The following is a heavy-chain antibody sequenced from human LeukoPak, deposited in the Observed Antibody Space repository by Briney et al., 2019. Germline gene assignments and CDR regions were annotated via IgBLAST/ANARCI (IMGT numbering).Heavy chain of an antibody. CDR1: GFTFSSYW. CDR2: ISSSSSAI. J-gene: IGHJ4*02. V-gene: IGHV3-48*01. Sequence: GGSLRLSCAASGFTFSSYWMSWVRQAPGKGLEWVSYISSSSSAISYADSVKGRFTISRDNAKNSLYLQMSSLRAEDTAVYYCARVDPFDYWGQGTLVIVSS. CDR3: ARVDPFDY.